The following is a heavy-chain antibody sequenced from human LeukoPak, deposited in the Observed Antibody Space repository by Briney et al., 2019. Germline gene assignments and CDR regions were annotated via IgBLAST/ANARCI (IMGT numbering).Heavy chain of an antibody. D-gene: IGHD6-13*01. CDR1: GFTFSSYG. Sequence: PGGSLRLPCAASGFTFSSYGMHWVRQAPGKGLEWVAFIRYDGSNKYYADSVKGRFTISRDNSKNTLYLQMNSLRAEDTAVYYCASPTPNIAAAVSAYWGQGTLVTVSS. CDR3: ASPTPNIAAAVSAY. CDR2: IRYDGSNK. V-gene: IGHV3-30*02. J-gene: IGHJ4*02.